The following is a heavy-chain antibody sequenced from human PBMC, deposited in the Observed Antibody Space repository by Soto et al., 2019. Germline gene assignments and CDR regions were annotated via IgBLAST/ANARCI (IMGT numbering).Heavy chain of an antibody. CDR3: ARDREAGYNFYYGMDV. V-gene: IGHV4-4*07. CDR2: IYTSASI. Sequence: ETLSLTCSVSGADINTYSWTWIRQPAGKGLEWIGRIYTSASINYNPSLRGRVTLSVDTSTNQVSLKLASVTAADTAVYYCARDREAGYNFYYGMDVWGQGTTVTVSS. J-gene: IGHJ6*02. D-gene: IGHD6-19*01. CDR1: GADINTYS.